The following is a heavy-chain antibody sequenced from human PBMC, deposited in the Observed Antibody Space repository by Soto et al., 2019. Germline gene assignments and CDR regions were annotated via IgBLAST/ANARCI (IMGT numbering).Heavy chain of an antibody. D-gene: IGHD2-21*02. Sequence: SETLSLTCAVSGYPISSGYYWGWIRQPPGRGLEWIGSISHSGTTYYNPSLRSRVTISIDTSNNQFSLKLSSVTAADTAVYYCARASGGNSGWGHWSDPWGQGTLVTVSS. CDR1: GYPISSGYY. CDR3: ARASGGNSGWGHWSDP. V-gene: IGHV4-38-2*01. CDR2: ISHSGTT. J-gene: IGHJ5*02.